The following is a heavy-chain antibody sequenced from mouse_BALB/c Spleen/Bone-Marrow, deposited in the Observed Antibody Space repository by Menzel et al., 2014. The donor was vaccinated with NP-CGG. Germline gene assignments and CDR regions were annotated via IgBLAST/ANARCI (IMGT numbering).Heavy chain of an antibody. CDR1: GFTFSSYA. Sequence: EVQLVESGGGLVKPGGSLKLSCAASGFTFSSYAMSWVRQTPEKRLEWAASISSGGSTYYPDSVKGRFTISRDNARNILYLQMSSLRSEDTAMYYCARGGFRGLDYWGQGTTLTVSS. CDR3: ARGGFRGLDY. V-gene: IGHV5-6-5*01. CDR2: ISSGGST. J-gene: IGHJ2*01.